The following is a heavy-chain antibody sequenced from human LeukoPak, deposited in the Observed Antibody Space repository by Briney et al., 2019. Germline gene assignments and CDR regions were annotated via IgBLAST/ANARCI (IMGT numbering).Heavy chain of an antibody. J-gene: IGHJ5*02. D-gene: IGHD6-19*01. Sequence: GASVKVSCKASGYTFTGYYMHWVRQAPGQGLEWMGWINPNSGDTNYAQKFQGRVTMTRNTSISTAYMELSSLRSEDTAVYYCARRRRMSSGWYGNWFDPWGQGTLVTVSS. CDR1: GYTFTGYY. CDR2: INPNSGDT. CDR3: ARRRRMSSGWYGNWFDP. V-gene: IGHV1-2*02.